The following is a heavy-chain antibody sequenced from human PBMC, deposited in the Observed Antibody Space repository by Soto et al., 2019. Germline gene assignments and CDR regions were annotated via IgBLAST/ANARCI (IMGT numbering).Heavy chain of an antibody. V-gene: IGHV6-1*01. D-gene: IGHD5-18*01. Sequence: TLSLTCAISGDSVSSNSAAWNWIRQSPSRGLEWLGRTYYRSKWYNDYAVSVKSRITINPDTSKNQFSLQLNSVTPEDTAVYYCARIPYSYGPLGEFDPWGQGTLVTVSS. CDR2: TYYRSKWYN. CDR3: ARIPYSYGPLGEFDP. CDR1: GDSVSSNSAA. J-gene: IGHJ5*02.